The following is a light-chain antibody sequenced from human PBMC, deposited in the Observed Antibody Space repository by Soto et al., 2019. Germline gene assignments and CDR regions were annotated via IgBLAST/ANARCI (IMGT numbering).Light chain of an antibody. J-gene: IGKJ1*01. CDR3: QQYNNWPPWT. CDR1: QSVSSN. Sequence: IVMTQSQATLSVSPGERAALSCIASQSVSSNLAWYQQKPGQAPRLLIYGASTRATGIPARFSGSGSGTEFTLTISSLQSEDFAVYYCQQYNNWPPWTFGQGTMV. CDR2: GAS. V-gene: IGKV3-15*01.